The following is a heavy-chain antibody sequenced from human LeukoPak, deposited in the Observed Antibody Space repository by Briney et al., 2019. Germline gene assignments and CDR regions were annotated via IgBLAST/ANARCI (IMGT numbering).Heavy chain of an antibody. CDR3: ARDGSFTSGSFFDS. J-gene: IGHJ4*02. CDR2: IRSSGDTV. V-gene: IGHV3-48*03. D-gene: IGHD1-26*01. Sequence: GGSLRLSCAASGFTFSSYEMNWVRQGPGKGPEWVSYIRSSGDTVFYGYSLNGRFTISRDNAKNSLYLQINNLRAEDTSVYYCARDGSFTSGSFFDSWGQGTLVTVSS. CDR1: GFTFSSYE.